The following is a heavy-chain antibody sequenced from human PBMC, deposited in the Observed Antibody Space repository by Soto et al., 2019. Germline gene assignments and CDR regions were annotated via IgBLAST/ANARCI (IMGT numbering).Heavy chain of an antibody. J-gene: IGHJ4*02. CDR1: GFTFSSYS. Sequence: LRLSCVASGFTFSSYSMSWVRQAPGKGLEWVSGFRAGGDDGTTYYADSVKGRFTISRDNSKNTLFLQMNSLRAEDTAIYYCAKKXNSGSGSQYFDYFGQGTLVTVSS. CDR2: FRAGGDDGTT. V-gene: IGHV3-23*01. CDR3: AKKXNSGSGSQYFDY. D-gene: IGHD3-10*01.